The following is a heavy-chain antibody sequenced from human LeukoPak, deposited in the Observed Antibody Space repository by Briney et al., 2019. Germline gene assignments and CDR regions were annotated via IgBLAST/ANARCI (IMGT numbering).Heavy chain of an antibody. V-gene: IGHV3-11*01. J-gene: IGHJ4*02. CDR2: ISPSGSLI. CDR3: ASTPLKIQPAA. Sequence: GGSLRLSCAASGFTFSDYYMSWIRQAPGKGLEWVSSISPSGSLISYADSVKGRFTISRDNTNNSVYLQMSSLRVEDTGVYYCASTPLKIQPAAWGQGTLVAVST. CDR1: GFTFSDYY. D-gene: IGHD5-18*01.